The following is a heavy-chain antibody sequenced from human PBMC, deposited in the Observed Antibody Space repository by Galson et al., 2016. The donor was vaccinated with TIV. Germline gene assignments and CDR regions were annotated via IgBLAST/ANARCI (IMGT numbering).Heavy chain of an antibody. J-gene: IGHJ1*01. CDR1: GGTFRSYT. CDR3: AGGPPEGYNWKQQFQH. V-gene: IGHV1-69*13. D-gene: IGHD1-20*01. Sequence: SVKVSCKASGGTFRSYTIIWVRQAPGQGLEWLGGIIAIYAKTNYAQNFQGRVTITADASASTVYMELGSLRSEDTAGYFCAGGPPEGYNWKQQFQHWGQGTLVTVSS. CDR2: IIAIYAKT.